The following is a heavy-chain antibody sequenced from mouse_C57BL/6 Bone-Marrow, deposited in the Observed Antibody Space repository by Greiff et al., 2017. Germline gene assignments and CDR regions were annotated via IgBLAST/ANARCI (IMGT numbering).Heavy chain of an antibody. CDR3: ARRDYYSSSYSDY. CDR2: ISSGGSYT. D-gene: IGHD1-1*01. CDR1: GFTFSSYG. Sequence: EVKLVESGGDLVKPGGSLKLSCAASGFTFSSYGMSWVRQTPDKRLEWVATISSGGSYTYYPDSVKGRFTISRDNAKNTLYLQMSSLKSEDTAMYYCARRDYYSSSYSDYWGQGTTLTVSS. V-gene: IGHV5-6*02. J-gene: IGHJ2*01.